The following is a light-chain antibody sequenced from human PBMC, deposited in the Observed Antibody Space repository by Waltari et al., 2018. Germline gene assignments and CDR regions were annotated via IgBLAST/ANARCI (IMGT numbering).Light chain of an antibody. CDR1: SSDVGTYKR. Sequence: QSALTQPASVSGSPGQSITISCTGSSSDVGTYKRVSWYQQHPGKAPTLVIYGFSKRPSGVSNRFSGSKSGNTASLTISGLQAEDEAEYYCCSYAGRATCVFGGGTKVTVL. J-gene: IGLJ3*02. CDR2: GFS. CDR3: CSYAGRATCV. V-gene: IGLV2-23*02.